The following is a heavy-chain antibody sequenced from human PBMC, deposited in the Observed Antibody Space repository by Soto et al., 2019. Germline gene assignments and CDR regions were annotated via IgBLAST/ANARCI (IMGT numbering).Heavy chain of an antibody. J-gene: IGHJ5*02. CDR1: GFSLSDHG. CDR3: ARQINWRDGGA. CDR2: VNRGASSL. Sequence: GGSLRLSCAASGFSLSDHGVNWVRQAPGKGLEWISGVNRGASSLYYAESVKGRFTMSRDDAKNSVYLQMNSLRDEDTAVYYCARQINWRDGGAWGQGTLVTVSS. D-gene: IGHD3-16*01. V-gene: IGHV3-48*02.